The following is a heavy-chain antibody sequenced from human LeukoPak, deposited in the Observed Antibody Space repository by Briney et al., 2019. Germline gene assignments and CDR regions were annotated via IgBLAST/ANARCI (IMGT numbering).Heavy chain of an antibody. D-gene: IGHD3-10*01. CDR2: ISGGPGTT. Sequence: GGSLRLSCAGSGFTFSNYAMAWVRQAPVKGLQWVSTISGGPGTTYYADSVKGRLTISRDNFRSTVYLQMNSLRAEDTAVYYCWGYHYYGSGRDAFEIWGQGTTVTVSS. CDR1: GFTFSNYA. V-gene: IGHV3-23*01. J-gene: IGHJ3*02. CDR3: WGYHYYGSGRDAFEI.